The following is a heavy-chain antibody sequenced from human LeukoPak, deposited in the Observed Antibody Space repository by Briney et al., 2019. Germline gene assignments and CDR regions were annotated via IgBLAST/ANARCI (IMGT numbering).Heavy chain of an antibody. J-gene: IGHJ4*02. CDR3: ARGPNIAVAGLEADY. D-gene: IGHD6-19*01. V-gene: IGHV4-34*01. CDR2: INHSGST. CDR1: GGSFSGYY. Sequence: PSETLSLTCAVYGGSFSGYYWSWIRQPPGKGLEWIGEINHSGSTNYNPSLKSRVTISVDTPKNQFSLKLGSVTAADTAVYYCARGPNIAVAGLEADYWGQGTLVTVSS.